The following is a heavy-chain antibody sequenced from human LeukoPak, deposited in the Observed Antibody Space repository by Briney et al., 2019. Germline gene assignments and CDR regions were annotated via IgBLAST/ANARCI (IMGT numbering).Heavy chain of an antibody. Sequence: GGSLRLSCAASGFTFSSYSMNWVRQAPGKGLEWVSSITSSSSYIYYADSVKGRFTISRDNAKNSLYLRMNSLRAEDTAVYYCARKTVTSSLYWYFDLWGRGTLVTVSS. J-gene: IGHJ2*01. V-gene: IGHV3-21*01. D-gene: IGHD4-17*01. CDR1: GFTFSSYS. CDR3: ARKTVTSSLYWYFDL. CDR2: ITSSSSYI.